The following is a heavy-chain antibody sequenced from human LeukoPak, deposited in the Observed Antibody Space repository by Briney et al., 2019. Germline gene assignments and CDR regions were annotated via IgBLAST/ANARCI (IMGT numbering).Heavy chain of an antibody. CDR2: INHSGRT. J-gene: IGHJ4*02. Sequence: RTSETLSLTCAVYGGSFSGYYWSWIRQPPGKGLEWIGEINHSGRTNYNPSLKSRVTISVDTSKNQFSLKLSSVTAADTAVYYCARVTGYMIEDYFDYWGQGTLVTVSS. D-gene: IGHD3-22*01. V-gene: IGHV4-34*01. CDR1: GGSFSGYY. CDR3: ARVTGYMIEDYFDY.